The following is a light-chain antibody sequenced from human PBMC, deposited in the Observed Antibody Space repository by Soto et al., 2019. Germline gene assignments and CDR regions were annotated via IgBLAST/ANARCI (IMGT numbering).Light chain of an antibody. J-gene: IGKJ1*01. V-gene: IGKV3-20*01. CDR2: GAS. Sequence: EVVLTQSPGTLSLSPGERATLSCRASQSVSSTYLAWYQRRPGQAPRLLIYGASSRATGIPDRFSGSGSETDFTLTISRLEPGDFAVYYCQEYGSSRTFGQGTKVEIK. CDR1: QSVSSTY. CDR3: QEYGSSRT.